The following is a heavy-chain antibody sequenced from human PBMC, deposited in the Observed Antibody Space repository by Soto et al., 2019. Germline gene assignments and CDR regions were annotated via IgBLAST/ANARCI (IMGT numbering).Heavy chain of an antibody. CDR1: QDIFTSNW. Sequence: PGESLKIPCQVPQDIFTSNWIGWLRQMPGKGLEWMGVIYPDDSDVKYNPSFQGQVTISVDKSISTAYLQWSRLRDSDTAMYFCARHGVSFGPFDYWGQGTPVTVSS. CDR2: IYPDDSDV. D-gene: IGHD3-3*01. CDR3: ARHGVSFGPFDY. V-gene: IGHV5-51*01. J-gene: IGHJ4*02.